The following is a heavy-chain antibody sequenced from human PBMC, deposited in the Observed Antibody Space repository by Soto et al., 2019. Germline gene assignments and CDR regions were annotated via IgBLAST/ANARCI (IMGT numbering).Heavy chain of an antibody. J-gene: IGHJ1*01. D-gene: IGHD6-19*01. CDR1: GGTFSRYA. V-gene: IGHV1-69*13. CDR2: IIPIFGTA. Sequence: SVKVSCKASGGTFSRYAISWVRQAPGQGLEWMGGIIPIFGTANYAQKFQGRVTITADESTSTAYMELSSLRSEDTAVYYCARGDSSGWYEAEYFQHWGQGTLVTVSS. CDR3: ARGDSSGWYEAEYFQH.